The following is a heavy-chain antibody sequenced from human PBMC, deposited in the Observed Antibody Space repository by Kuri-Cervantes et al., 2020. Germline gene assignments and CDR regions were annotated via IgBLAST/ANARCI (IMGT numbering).Heavy chain of an antibody. J-gene: IGHJ4*02. D-gene: IGHD4-17*01. CDR2: INHSGST. Sequence: SETLSLTCAVYGGSFSGYYWSWIRQPLGKGLEWIGEINHSGSTNYNPSLKSRVTISVDTSKNQFSLKLSSVTAADTAVYYCAREMTTVTTTLDYWGQGTLVTVSS. V-gene: IGHV4-34*01. CDR3: AREMTTVTTTLDY. CDR1: GGSFSGYY.